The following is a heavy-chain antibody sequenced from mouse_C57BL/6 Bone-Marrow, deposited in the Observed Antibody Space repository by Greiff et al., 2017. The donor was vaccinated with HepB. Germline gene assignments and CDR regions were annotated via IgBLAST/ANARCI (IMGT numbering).Heavy chain of an antibody. CDR1: GYAFSSSW. V-gene: IGHV1-82*01. CDR2: IYPGDGDT. CDR3: ARRGYAMDY. Sequence: VQLQESGPELVKPGASVKISCKASGYAFSSSWMNWVKQRPGKGLEWIGRIYPGDGDTTYNGKCKGKATLTADKSSSTAYMQLSSLASEDSAVYFCARRGYAMDYWGQGTSVTVSS. J-gene: IGHJ4*01.